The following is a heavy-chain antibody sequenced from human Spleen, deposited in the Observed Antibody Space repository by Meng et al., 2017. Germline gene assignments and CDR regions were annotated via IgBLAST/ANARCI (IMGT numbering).Heavy chain of an antibody. CDR2: IYWDDDK. Sequence: SGPTLVKPTETLTLTCTFSGFSLSTSGVGVGWIRQPPGKALEWLVVIYWDDDKRYSPSLKSRISITKDTAKNLVVLAMTNMDPEDTATYFCAWMREPWYFDLWGPGTLVTVSS. D-gene: IGHD1-26*01. J-gene: IGHJ2*01. CDR1: GFSLSTSGVG. CDR3: AWMREPWYFDL. V-gene: IGHV2-5*02.